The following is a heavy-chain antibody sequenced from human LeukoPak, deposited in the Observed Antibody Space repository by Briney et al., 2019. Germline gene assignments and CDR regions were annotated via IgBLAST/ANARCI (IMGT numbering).Heavy chain of an antibody. CDR2: INPNNGGT. CDR3: ARDRGGGSGTYYILY. J-gene: IGHJ4*02. CDR1: GYTFTDYH. D-gene: IGHD3-10*01. Sequence: ASVKVSCKASGYTFTDYHMHWVRQAPGQGLEWLGWINPNNGGTNYAQTFQGRVTITRDTSISTAYMELSSLRSDDTAVYYCARDRGGGSGTYYILYWGLGSLVTVSS. V-gene: IGHV1-2*02.